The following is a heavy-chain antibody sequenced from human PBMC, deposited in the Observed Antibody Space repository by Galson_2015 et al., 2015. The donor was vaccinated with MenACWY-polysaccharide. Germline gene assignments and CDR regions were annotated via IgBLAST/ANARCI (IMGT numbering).Heavy chain of an antibody. Sequence: SLRLSCAASGFTFRNYGMHWVRQAPGKGLEWVAVIWYDGSNSKYADSMKGRFTISRDNAKNSLFLQMNSLRAEDTAVYYCATGGYGSGYYLPIDWGQGTLVTVSS. D-gene: IGHD3-3*01. J-gene: IGHJ4*02. CDR1: GFTFRNYG. CDR3: ATGGYGSGYYLPID. V-gene: IGHV3-33*03. CDR2: IWYDGSNS.